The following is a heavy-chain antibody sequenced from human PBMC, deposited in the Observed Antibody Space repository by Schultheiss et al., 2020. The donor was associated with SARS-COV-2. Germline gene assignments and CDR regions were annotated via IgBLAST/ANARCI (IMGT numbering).Heavy chain of an antibody. CDR3: ARGVAAAGSFEVGGRGRKNWFDP. CDR1: GFTFSSYS. V-gene: IGHV3-30*03. Sequence: GGSLRLSCAASGFTFSSYSMNWVRQAPGKGLEWVAVISYDGSNKYYADSVKGRFTISRDNSKNTLYLQMNSLRAEDTAVYYCARGVAAAGSFEVGGRGRKNWFDPWGQGTLVTVSS. J-gene: IGHJ5*02. CDR2: ISYDGSNK. D-gene: IGHD6-13*01.